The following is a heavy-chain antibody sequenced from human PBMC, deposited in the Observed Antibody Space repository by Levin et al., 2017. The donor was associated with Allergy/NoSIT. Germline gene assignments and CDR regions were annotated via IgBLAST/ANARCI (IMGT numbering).Heavy chain of an antibody. D-gene: IGHD6-19*01. V-gene: IGHV3-53*01. J-gene: IGHJ6*02. CDR3: ASYSSGWYYYGMDG. CDR1: GFTVSSNY. Sequence: PGGSLRLSCAASGFTVSSNYMSWVRQAPGKGLEWVSVIYSGGSTYYADSVKGRFTISRDNAKNTLYLQMNSLRAEDTAVYYCASYSSGWYYYGMDGWGQGTTVTVSS. CDR2: IYSGGST.